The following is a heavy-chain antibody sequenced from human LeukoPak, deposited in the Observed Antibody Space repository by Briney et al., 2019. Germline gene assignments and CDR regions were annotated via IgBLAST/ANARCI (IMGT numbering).Heavy chain of an antibody. V-gene: IGHV1-8*01. Sequence: ASVNVSCKASGYTFTSHDINWVRQATGQGLEWMGWMSPNSGDTGYAQKFQGRVTMTSDSSISTAYMELSSLRSEDTVIYYCVRTPPNWGFDYWGQGTLVTVSS. D-gene: IGHD7-27*01. CDR1: GYTFTSHD. CDR3: VRTPPNWGFDY. J-gene: IGHJ4*02. CDR2: MSPNSGDT.